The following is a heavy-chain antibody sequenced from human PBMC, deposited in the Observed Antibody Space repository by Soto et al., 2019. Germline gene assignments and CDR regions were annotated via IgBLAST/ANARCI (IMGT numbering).Heavy chain of an antibody. CDR1: GFSLSTSGVG. CDR2: IYWDDDK. D-gene: IGHD3-10*01. Sequence: SGPTLVNPTQTLTLTCTFSGFSLSTSGVGVGWIRQPPGKALEWLALIYWDDDKRYSPSLKSRLTITKDTSKNQVVLTMTNMDPVDTATHYCAHRPGPVWFGELFLDWGQGTLVTVSS. V-gene: IGHV2-5*02. J-gene: IGHJ4*02. CDR3: AHRPGPVWFGELFLD.